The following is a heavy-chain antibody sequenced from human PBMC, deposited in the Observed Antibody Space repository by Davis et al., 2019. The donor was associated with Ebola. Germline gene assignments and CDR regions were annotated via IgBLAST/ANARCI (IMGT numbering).Heavy chain of an antibody. CDR2: MNPNSGNT. CDR3: ARGGSGWYYFDY. J-gene: IGHJ4*02. Sequence: ASVKVSCKASGYTFTSYDINWVRQATGQGLEWMGWMNPNSGNTGYAQKFQGRVTMTRDTSTSTVYMELSSLRSEDTAVYYCARGGSGWYYFDYWGQGTLVTVSS. V-gene: IGHV1-8*01. D-gene: IGHD6-19*01. CDR1: GYTFTSYD.